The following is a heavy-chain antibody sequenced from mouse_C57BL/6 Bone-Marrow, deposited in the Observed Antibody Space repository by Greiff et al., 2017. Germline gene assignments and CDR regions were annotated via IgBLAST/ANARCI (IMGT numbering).Heavy chain of an antibody. V-gene: IGHV1-55*01. D-gene: IGHD2-3*01. CDR1: GYTFTSFW. J-gene: IGHJ4*01. CDR3: ARCRRWLLPYYYAMDY. CDR2: IYPGSGST. Sequence: QVQLQQSGAELVKPGASVKMSCKASGYTFTSFWITWVKQRPGQGLEWIGDIYPGSGSTNYNEKFKSKATLTVDTSSSTAYMQLSSLTSEDSAVYYCARCRRWLLPYYYAMDYWGQGTSVTVSS.